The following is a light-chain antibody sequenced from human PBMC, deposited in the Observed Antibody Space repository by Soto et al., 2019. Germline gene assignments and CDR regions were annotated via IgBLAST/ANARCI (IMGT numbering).Light chain of an antibody. Sequence: DIQMTQSPSTLSASVGDRVTITCRASQSISSWLAWYQQKPGKAPKLLIYKASSLESGGPSRFSGSGSGTEFTLTISSLQPYDFATYFCQQYNSLWTFGQGTKLEIK. CDR3: QQYNSLWT. CDR2: KAS. V-gene: IGKV1-5*03. J-gene: IGKJ1*01. CDR1: QSISSW.